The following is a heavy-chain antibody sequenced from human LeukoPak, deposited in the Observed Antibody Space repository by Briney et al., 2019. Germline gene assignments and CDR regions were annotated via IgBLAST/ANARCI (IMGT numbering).Heavy chain of an antibody. CDR3: ARRGYDSSGYYRNY. Sequence: SETLSLTCTVSGGSISRYYWSWIRQPPGKGLEWIGSIYYSGSTYYNPSLKSRVTISVDTSKNQFSLKLSSVTAADTAVYYCARRGYDSSGYYRNYWGQGTLVTVSS. V-gene: IGHV4-59*05. CDR2: IYYSGST. J-gene: IGHJ4*02. CDR1: GGSISRYY. D-gene: IGHD3-22*01.